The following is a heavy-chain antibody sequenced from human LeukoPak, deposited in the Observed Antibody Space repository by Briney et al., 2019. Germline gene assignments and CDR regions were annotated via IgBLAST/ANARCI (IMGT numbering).Heavy chain of an antibody. Sequence: GASVTVSCKASGYTFTGYYMHWVRQAPGQGLEWMGWINPNSGGTNYAQKFQGRVTMTRDTSISTAYMELSRLRSDDTAVYYCARVVMVRGVISPLRYWGQGTLVTVSS. CDR2: INPNSGGT. CDR1: GYTFTGYY. D-gene: IGHD3-10*01. V-gene: IGHV1-2*02. J-gene: IGHJ4*02. CDR3: ARVVMVRGVISPLRY.